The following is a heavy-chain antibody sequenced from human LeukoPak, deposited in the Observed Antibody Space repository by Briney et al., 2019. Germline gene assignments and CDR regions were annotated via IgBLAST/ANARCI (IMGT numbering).Heavy chain of an antibody. Sequence: GGSLRLSCAASGFTFSSYAMSWVRQAPGKGLEWVSYISSSSSTIYYADSVKGRFTISRDNAKNSLYLQMNSLRAEDTAVYYCAKEVRRELGYYFDYWGQGTLVTVSS. V-gene: IGHV3-48*04. D-gene: IGHD1-26*01. CDR1: GFTFSSYA. J-gene: IGHJ4*02. CDR2: ISSSSSTI. CDR3: AKEVRRELGYYFDY.